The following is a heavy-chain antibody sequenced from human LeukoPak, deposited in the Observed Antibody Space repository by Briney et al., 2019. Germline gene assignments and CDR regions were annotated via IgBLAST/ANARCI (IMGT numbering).Heavy chain of an antibody. J-gene: IGHJ4*02. V-gene: IGHV3-15*01. CDR1: GFTFTNTG. CDR2: IKSKTDGGTT. D-gene: IGHD6-19*01. Sequence: GGSLRLSCAASGFTFTNTGMSWVRQAPGKGLEWVGRIKSKTDGGTTEYAAPVKGKFTISRDDSRNTLYLQMNSLETEGTAVYYITAGGGAYSSGWGQGTLVTVSS. CDR3: TAGGGAYSSG.